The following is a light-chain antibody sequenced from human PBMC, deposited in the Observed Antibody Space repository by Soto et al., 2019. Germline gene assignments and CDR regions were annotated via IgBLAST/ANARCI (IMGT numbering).Light chain of an antibody. CDR3: CSYAGSITWV. V-gene: IGLV2-23*02. J-gene: IGLJ3*02. CDR1: SSDVGSYNL. CDR2: EVS. Sequence: SALTKPASVSGSPGQSITISCTGTSSDVGSYNLVSWYQQHPGKGPKLIIYEVSKRPSGVSNRFSGSKSGNTASLTISGLQAEDEADYYCCSYAGSITWVFGGGTKLTVL.